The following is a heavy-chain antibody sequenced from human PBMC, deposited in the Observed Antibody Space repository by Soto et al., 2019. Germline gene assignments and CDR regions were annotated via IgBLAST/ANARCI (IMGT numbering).Heavy chain of an antibody. CDR2: IIPIFGTA. Sequence: ASVKVSCKASGGTFSSYAISWVRQAPGQGLEWMGGIIPIFGTADYAQKFQGRVTITADDFTSTAYMELSRLRSDDTAVYYCARGLYSSTRIYGMDVWGQGTTVTAP. V-gene: IGHV1-69*13. CDR3: ARGLYSSTRIYGMDV. J-gene: IGHJ6*02. D-gene: IGHD6-13*01. CDR1: GGTFSSYA.